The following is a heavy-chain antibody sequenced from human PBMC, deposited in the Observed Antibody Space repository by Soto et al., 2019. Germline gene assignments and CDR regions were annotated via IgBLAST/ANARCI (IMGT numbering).Heavy chain of an antibody. Sequence: ASVKVSCKASGYTITRYGISWVRQAPGQGLEWMGWISAYNGNTNYAQKLQGRVTMTTDTSTSTAYMELRSLRSDDTAVYYCAREDFIAARHPSDAFDIWGQGTMVTVSS. J-gene: IGHJ3*02. CDR3: AREDFIAARHPSDAFDI. D-gene: IGHD6-6*01. CDR1: GYTITRYG. V-gene: IGHV1-18*01. CDR2: ISAYNGNT.